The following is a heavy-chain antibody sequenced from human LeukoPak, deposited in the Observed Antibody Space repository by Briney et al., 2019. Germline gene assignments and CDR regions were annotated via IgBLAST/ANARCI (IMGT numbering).Heavy chain of an antibody. J-gene: IGHJ4*02. CDR2: IRSKAYGGTT. D-gene: IGHD4-17*01. CDR1: GFTFGDYA. V-gene: IGHV3-49*03. CDR3: TRDNYGDYVVY. Sequence: GSLRLSCTASGFTFGDYALSWFRQAPGKGLEWVGFIRSKAYGGTTEYAASVKGRFTISRDDSKSIAYLQMNSLKTEDTAVYYCTRDNYGDYVVYWGQGTLVTVSS.